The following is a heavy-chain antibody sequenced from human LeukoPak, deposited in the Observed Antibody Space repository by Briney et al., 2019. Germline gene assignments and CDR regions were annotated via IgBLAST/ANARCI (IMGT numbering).Heavy chain of an antibody. J-gene: IGHJ5*02. V-gene: IGHV5-51*01. CDR2: IYPLDSIT. CDR3: ARLAPDYADYWFDP. D-gene: IGHD4-17*01. Sequence: GESLKISCQTSGYDFSTKWIGWVRQMPGKGLEWMGIIYPLDSITRYSPSFQGHVTISADTSINTAYLQWPSLKPSDTAIYYCARLAPDYADYWFDPWGQGDLVTVSS. CDR1: GYDFSTKW.